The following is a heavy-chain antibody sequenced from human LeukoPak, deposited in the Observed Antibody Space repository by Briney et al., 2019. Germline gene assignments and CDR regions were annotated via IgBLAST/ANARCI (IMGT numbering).Heavy chain of an antibody. CDR3: ARVLRYCSGGNCYSGGLGYMDV. V-gene: IGHV3-11*01. J-gene: IGHJ6*03. D-gene: IGHD2-15*01. Sequence: GSLRLSCAASGFTFSDYNMRWIRQAPGKGLEWVSSISRSGNTKYYADSVKGRFTISRDNAKNSLFLQMNSLRAEDTAVYYCARVLRYCSGGNCYSGGLGYMDVWGKGTTVTISS. CDR2: ISRSGNTK. CDR1: GFTFSDYN.